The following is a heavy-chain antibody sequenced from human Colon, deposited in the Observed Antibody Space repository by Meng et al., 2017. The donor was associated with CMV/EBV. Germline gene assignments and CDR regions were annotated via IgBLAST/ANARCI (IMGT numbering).Heavy chain of an antibody. CDR2: IRYDGSKA. J-gene: IGHJ4*02. CDR3: AKEFVLGTHLDH. Sequence: GGSLRLSCTASGFTFNIYTFHWVRQAPGKGLEWVAFIRYDGSKADYADSVTGRFTISRDNAKSSLHLQMTSLRPEDSAVYFCAKEFVLGTHLDHWGQGTVVTVSS. V-gene: IGHV3-30*02. CDR1: GFTFNIYT. D-gene: IGHD2-21*02.